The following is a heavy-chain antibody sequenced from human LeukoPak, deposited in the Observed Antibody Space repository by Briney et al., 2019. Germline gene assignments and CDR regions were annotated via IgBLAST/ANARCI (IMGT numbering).Heavy chain of an antibody. CDR2: MNPNSDDT. CDR3: ARLVYYYDSSGYYVSAFDI. D-gene: IGHD3-22*01. CDR1: GYTFTSCG. Sequence: ASVKVSCKASGYTFTSCGISWVRQAPGQGLEWMGWMNPNSDDTGYAQKFQGRVTMTRNTSISTAYMELSSLRSEDTAVYYCARLVYYYDSSGYYVSAFDIWGQGTMVTVSS. V-gene: IGHV1-8*02. J-gene: IGHJ3*02.